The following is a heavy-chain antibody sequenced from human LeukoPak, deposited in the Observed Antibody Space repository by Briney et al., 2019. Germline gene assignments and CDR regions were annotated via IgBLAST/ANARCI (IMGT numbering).Heavy chain of an antibody. CDR3: ARVQGYCSTTSCYPHY. CDR2: INTNTGNP. J-gene: IGHJ4*02. CDR1: GYTLTDYA. V-gene: IGHV7-4-1*02. Sequence: ASVKVSCKASGYTLTDYALNWVRQAPGQGLEWMGWINTNTGNPTYAQGFTGRFVFSLDTSVNTAYLQISSLKAEDTAIYYCARVQGYCSTTSCYPHYWGQGTLVTVSS. D-gene: IGHD2-2*01.